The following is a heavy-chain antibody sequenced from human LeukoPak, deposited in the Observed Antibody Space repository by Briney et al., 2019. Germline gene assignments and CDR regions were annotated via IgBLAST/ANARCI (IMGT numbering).Heavy chain of an antibody. CDR1: GFTFDDYV. J-gene: IGHJ4*02. Sequence: GRSLRLSCAASGFTFDDYVMHWVRQAPGKGLEWVSGISWNSGSIGYADSVKGRFTISRDNAKNSLYLQMNSLRAEDMALYYCAKDSTYYYDSSGYTFDYWGQGTLVTVSS. D-gene: IGHD3-22*01. CDR2: ISWNSGSI. V-gene: IGHV3-9*03. CDR3: AKDSTYYYDSSGYTFDY.